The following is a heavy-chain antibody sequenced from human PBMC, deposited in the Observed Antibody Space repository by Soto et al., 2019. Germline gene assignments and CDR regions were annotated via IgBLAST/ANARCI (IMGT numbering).Heavy chain of an antibody. D-gene: IGHD5-12*01. V-gene: IGHV1-18*01. CDR3: ARPADLLGGYDYYYYGMDV. CDR2: ISAYNGNT. CDR1: GGTFSSYT. Sequence: VASVKVSCKASGGTFSSYTITWVRQAPGQGLEWMGWISAYNGNTNYAQKLQGRVTMTTDTSTSTAYMELRSLRSDDTAVYYCARPADLLGGYDYYYYGMDVWGQGTTVTVSS. J-gene: IGHJ6*02.